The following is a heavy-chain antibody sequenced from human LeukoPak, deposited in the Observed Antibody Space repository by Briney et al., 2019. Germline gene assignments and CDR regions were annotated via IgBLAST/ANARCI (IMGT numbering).Heavy chain of an antibody. D-gene: IGHD3-3*01. CDR3: ASKDDLWSGYNY. CDR1: GFTFSSYS. CDR2: ISSSSSYI. J-gene: IGHJ4*02. Sequence: GESLRLSCAASGFTFSSYSMNWVRQAPGKGLEWVSSISSSSSYIYYADSVKGRFTISRDNAKNSLYLQMNSLRAEDTAVYYCASKDDLWSGYNYWGQGTLVTVSS. V-gene: IGHV3-21*01.